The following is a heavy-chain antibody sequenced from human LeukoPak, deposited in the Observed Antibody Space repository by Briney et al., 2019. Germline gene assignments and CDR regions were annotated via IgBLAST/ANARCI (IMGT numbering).Heavy chain of an antibody. CDR3: ARVWFGYFFQ. J-gene: IGHJ4*02. D-gene: IGHD3-10*01. Sequence: PGGSLRLSCAASGFTFSSYAMHWVRQAPGKGLEWVSVIHTGGTTHYADSVKGRFTISKDNSNNTVYLQMNSVRVEDTAVYYCARVWFGYFFQWGQGALVTVSS. V-gene: IGHV3-53*01. CDR1: GFTFSSYA. CDR2: IHTGGTT.